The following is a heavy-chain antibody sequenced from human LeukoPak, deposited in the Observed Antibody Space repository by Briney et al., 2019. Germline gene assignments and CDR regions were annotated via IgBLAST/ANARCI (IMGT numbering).Heavy chain of an antibody. Sequence: PGGSLRLSCAASGFTFDDYGMSWVRQAPGKGLEWVSAISGSGGSTYYADSVKGRFTISRDNSKNTLYLQMNSLRAEDTAVYYCAGRPEMATTTDYGMDVWGQGTTVTVSS. D-gene: IGHD5-24*01. CDR1: GFTFDDYG. CDR2: ISGSGGST. J-gene: IGHJ6*02. V-gene: IGHV3-23*01. CDR3: AGRPEMATTTDYGMDV.